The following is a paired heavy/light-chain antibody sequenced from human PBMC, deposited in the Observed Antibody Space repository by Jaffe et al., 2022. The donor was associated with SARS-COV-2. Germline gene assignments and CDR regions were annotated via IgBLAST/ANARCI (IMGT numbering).Heavy chain of an antibody. J-gene: IGHJ4*02. CDR1: GFTLSNAW. Sequence: EVQLVESGGGLVKPGGSLRLSCAVSGFTLSNAWMSWVRQAPGKGLEWVGRIRSKTDGGTTDYAAPVKGRFTISRDDSKNTLYLQMDSLKTEDTAVYYCTTLPPLTSGWYRPGFDYWGQGTLVTVSS. D-gene: IGHD6-19*01. CDR2: IRSKTDGGTT. V-gene: IGHV3-15*01. CDR3: TTLPPLTSGWYRPGFDY.
Light chain of an antibody. Sequence: DIVMTQSPDSLAVSLGERATINCKSSQSVLYSSNNKTYLAWYQQKPGQPPKLLIYWASSRESGVPDRFGGSGSGTDFTLTISSLQAEDVAVYYCQQYYSTPPTFGQGTKVEI. CDR1: QSVLYSSNNKTY. CDR2: WAS. J-gene: IGKJ1*01. V-gene: IGKV4-1*01. CDR3: QQYYSTPPT.